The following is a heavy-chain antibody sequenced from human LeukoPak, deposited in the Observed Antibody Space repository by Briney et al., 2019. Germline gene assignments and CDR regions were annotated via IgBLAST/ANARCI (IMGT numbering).Heavy chain of an antibody. CDR1: GYTFTTYA. CDR3: ARDGVYGLSPVVVVAATQFDL. J-gene: IGHJ2*01. D-gene: IGHD2-15*01. CDR2: IIPILGIA. V-gene: IGHV1-69*04. Sequence: EASVNVSCKASGYTFTTYAMNWVRQAPGQGLEWMGRIIPILGIANYAQKFQGRVTITADKSTSTAYMELSSLRSEDTAVYYCARDGVYGLSPVVVVAATQFDLWGRGTLVTVSS.